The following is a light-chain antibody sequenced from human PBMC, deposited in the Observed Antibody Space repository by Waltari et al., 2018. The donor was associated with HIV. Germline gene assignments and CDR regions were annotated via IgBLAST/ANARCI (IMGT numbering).Light chain of an antibody. Sequence: QPKMTQAPSASKTPGQRITMSCSGSKSNIGNNFIYWYQQNPGAAPRLVMARNDRRPAGVPDRFSGTKSGTSAFLAITDLRLDDEATYVCASWDDNLRHWVFGGGTKLTVL. CDR3: ASWDDNLRHWV. CDR1: KSNIGNNF. V-gene: IGLV1-47*01. CDR2: RND. J-gene: IGLJ3*02.